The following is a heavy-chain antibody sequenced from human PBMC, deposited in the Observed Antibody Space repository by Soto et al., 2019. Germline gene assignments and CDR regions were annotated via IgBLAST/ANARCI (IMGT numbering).Heavy chain of an antibody. J-gene: IGHJ6*02. Sequence: SETLSLTCAVYGVSFSGYYWSWIRQPPGKGLEWIGEINHSGSTNYNPSLKSRVTISVDTSKNQFSLKLSSVTAADTAVYYCARGTRIAVAGTGIGNYYYGMDVWGQGTTVTVSS. D-gene: IGHD6-19*01. CDR1: GVSFSGYY. CDR2: INHSGST. V-gene: IGHV4-34*01. CDR3: ARGTRIAVAGTGIGNYYYGMDV.